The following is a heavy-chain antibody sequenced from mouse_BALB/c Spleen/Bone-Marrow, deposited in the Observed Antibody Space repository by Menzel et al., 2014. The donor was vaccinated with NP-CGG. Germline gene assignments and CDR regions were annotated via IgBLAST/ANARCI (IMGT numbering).Heavy chain of an antibody. J-gene: IGHJ3*01. CDR1: GFTFSSYT. D-gene: IGHD2-14*01. CDR2: ISSGGSYT. V-gene: IGHV5-6-4*01. CDR3: TRSYDRYDEEAWFAY. Sequence: EVQVVESGGGLVKPGGSLKLSCAASGFTFSSYTMSWVRQTPEKRLEWVATISSGGSYTYYPDSVKGRFTISRDNAKNTLYLQMSSLKSEDTAMYYCTRSYDRYDEEAWFAYWGQGTLVTVSA.